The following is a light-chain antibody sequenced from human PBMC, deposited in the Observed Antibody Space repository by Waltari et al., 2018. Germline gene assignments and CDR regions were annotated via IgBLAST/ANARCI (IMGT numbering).Light chain of an antibody. J-gene: IGKJ4*01. Sequence: EIVLTQSPATLSLSPGEGATLSCRASQSVSSYLAWYQQKPGQAPRLLIYDASNRATGIPARFSGSGSGTDFTLTISSLEPEDFAVYYCQQRSNWPPEGLTFGGGTKVEIK. CDR3: QQRSNWPPEGLT. V-gene: IGKV3-11*01. CDR1: QSVSSY. CDR2: DAS.